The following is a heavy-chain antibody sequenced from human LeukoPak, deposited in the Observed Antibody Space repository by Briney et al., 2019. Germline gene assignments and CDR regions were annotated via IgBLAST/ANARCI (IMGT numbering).Heavy chain of an antibody. CDR1: GGTFSSYA. V-gene: IGHV1-69*05. Sequence: SVKVSCKASGGTFSSYAISWVRQAPGQGLEWMGGIIPIFGTSNCAQKFQGRVNITRNTSISTAYMELSSLRSEDTAVYYCARAARVKRYCSSTGCRNWFDPWGQGTLVTVSS. CDR3: ARAARVKRYCSSTGCRNWFDP. CDR2: IIPIFGTS. J-gene: IGHJ5*02. D-gene: IGHD2-2*01.